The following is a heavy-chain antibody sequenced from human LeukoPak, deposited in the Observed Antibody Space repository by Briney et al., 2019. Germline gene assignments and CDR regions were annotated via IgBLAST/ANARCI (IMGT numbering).Heavy chain of an antibody. V-gene: IGHV3-30*03. CDR3: ASIAANDDDILPQFDY. D-gene: IGHD1-1*01. CDR2: ISYDGSNK. CDR1: GFTFSSYG. J-gene: IGHJ4*02. Sequence: GGSLRLSCAASGFTFSSYGMHWVRQAPGKGLEWVAVISYDGSNKYYADSVKGRFTISRDNSKNTLYLQMNSLRAEDTAVYYCASIAANDDDILPQFDYWGQGTLVTASS.